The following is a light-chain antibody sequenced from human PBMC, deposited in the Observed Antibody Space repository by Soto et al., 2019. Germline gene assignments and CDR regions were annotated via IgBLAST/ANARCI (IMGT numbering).Light chain of an antibody. V-gene: IGKV3-15*01. CDR1: QSLTTN. J-gene: IGKJ1*01. Sequence: EVVMTQSPATLSVSPGERATLSCRASQSLTTNLAWYQQKPGQAPRLLIYGASTRATGIPARFSGSGSGTEFTLTISSLQSDDFATYYCQQYNSYTGTFGQGTKVDIK. CDR3: QQYNSYTGT. CDR2: GAS.